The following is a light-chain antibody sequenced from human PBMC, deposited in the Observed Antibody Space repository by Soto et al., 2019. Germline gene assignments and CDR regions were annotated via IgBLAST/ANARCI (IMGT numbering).Light chain of an antibody. CDR3: QQYGSSHTT. Sequence: EIVLTQSPGTLSLSPGERATLSCRASQSVSSSYLAWYQQKPGQAPRLLIYGASSRATGIPDRFSGSESGTDFTLTISRLEPEDFAVYYCQQYGSSHTTFGQGTKVEIK. J-gene: IGKJ1*01. V-gene: IGKV3-20*01. CDR1: QSVSSSY. CDR2: GAS.